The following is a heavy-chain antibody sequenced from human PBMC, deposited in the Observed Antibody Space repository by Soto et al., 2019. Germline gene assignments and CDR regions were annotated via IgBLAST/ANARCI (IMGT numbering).Heavy chain of an antibody. V-gene: IGHV3-21*01. Sequence: PGGSLRLSCEASGVTFTSYSMYWVRQAPGKGLEWVSSISSTSNYIYHVDSVKGRFTISRDNAKKSLYLQMNSLRAEDTAVYYCAKENSDRAFDIWGQGTMVTVSS. CDR1: GVTFTSYS. D-gene: IGHD2-15*01. J-gene: IGHJ3*02. CDR3: AKENSDRAFDI. CDR2: ISSTSNYI.